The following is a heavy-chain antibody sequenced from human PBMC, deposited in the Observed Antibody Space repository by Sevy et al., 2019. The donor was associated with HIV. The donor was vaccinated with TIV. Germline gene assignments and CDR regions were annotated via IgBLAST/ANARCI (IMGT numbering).Heavy chain of an antibody. D-gene: IGHD4-17*01. CDR1: GFTFSSYW. CDR2: IKQDGSEK. J-gene: IGHJ3*02. V-gene: IGHV3-7*03. CDR3: ARAIYGDYTDAFDI. Sequence: GGSLRLSCAASGFTFSSYWMSWVRQAPGKGLEWVANIKQDGSEKYYVDSVKGRFTISRDNAKNSLNLQMNGLRAEDTAVYYCARAIYGDYTDAFDIWGQGTMVTVSS.